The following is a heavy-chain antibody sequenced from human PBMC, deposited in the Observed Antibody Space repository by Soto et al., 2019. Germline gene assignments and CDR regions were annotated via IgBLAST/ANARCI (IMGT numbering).Heavy chain of an antibody. CDR1: GGTFNNFA. CDR3: ATATISPVSATLYHYGMDV. D-gene: IGHD6-25*01. Sequence: QVQLVQSGAEVKKPGSSVKVSCQASGGTFNNFAFTWVRQAPRQGLEWLGGIMPVFHTTNIAQTFQDRITVTADDFTTTVYMEMTSLRYDDTAVYYCATATISPVSATLYHYGMDVWGKGTTVTVSS. V-gene: IGHV1-69*01. J-gene: IGHJ6*04. CDR2: IMPVFHTT.